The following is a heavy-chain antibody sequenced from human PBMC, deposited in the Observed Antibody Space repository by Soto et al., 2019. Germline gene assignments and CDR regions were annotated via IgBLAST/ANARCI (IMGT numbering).Heavy chain of an antibody. CDR1: GCTLTELS. V-gene: IGHV1-24*01. CDR3: AIEVRRSNQFDH. D-gene: IGHD3-10*01. Sequence: GASVKVSCKVSGCTLTELSIHWVRQAPGEGLEWMGGFDLENGETIYAQRFQGRVTMTEESSADTPYMELSSLRSEDTAVDYCAIEVRRSNQFDHWGQGTMVTVSS. CDR2: FDLENGET. J-gene: IGHJ4*01.